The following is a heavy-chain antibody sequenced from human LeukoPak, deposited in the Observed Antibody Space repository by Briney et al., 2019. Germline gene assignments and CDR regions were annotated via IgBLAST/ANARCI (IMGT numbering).Heavy chain of an antibody. CDR2: IYTSGST. J-gene: IGHJ2*01. CDR1: GGSLSSYY. D-gene: IGHD4-17*01. CDR3: ARVAKPYYGDWNWYFDL. V-gene: IGHV4-4*07. Sequence: KPSETLCRTCTVPGGSLSSYYWSWIPQPPREGLEWIGRIYTSGSTNYNPSLKSRVTMSVDTSKNQFSLKLSSVTAADTAVYYCARVAKPYYGDWNWYFDLWGRGTLVTVSS.